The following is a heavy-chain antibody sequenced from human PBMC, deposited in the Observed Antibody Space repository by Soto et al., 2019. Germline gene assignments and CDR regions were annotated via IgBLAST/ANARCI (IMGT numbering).Heavy chain of an antibody. CDR2: ISRYGDIT. J-gene: IGHJ4*02. Sequence: EVQLLESGGDLIQPGGSLRLSCAASGFTFNIYAMTWVRQVPGKGLEWVSAISRYGDITYYADSVEGRFSISRDNSKNTLYLQMNSLRAEDTAVYYCAKDRYLDHDSRGYLFDNWGQGTLVTVSS. CDR1: GFTFNIYA. CDR3: AKDRYLDHDSRGYLFDN. V-gene: IGHV3-23*01. D-gene: IGHD3-22*01.